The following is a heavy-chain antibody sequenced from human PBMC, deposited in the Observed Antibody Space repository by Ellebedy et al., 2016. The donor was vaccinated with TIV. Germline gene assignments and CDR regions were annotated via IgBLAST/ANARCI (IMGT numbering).Heavy chain of an antibody. V-gene: IGHV1-18*01. CDR1: GYTFTSYG. CDR3: AREEGSGSYYSDY. D-gene: IGHD3-10*01. CDR2: ISAYNGNT. J-gene: IGHJ4*02. Sequence: AASVKVSCNASGYTFTSYGISWVRQAPGQGLEWMGWISAYNGNTNYAQKLQGRVTMTTDTSTSTAYMELSSLRSEDTAVYYCAREEGSGSYYSDYWGQGTLVTVSS.